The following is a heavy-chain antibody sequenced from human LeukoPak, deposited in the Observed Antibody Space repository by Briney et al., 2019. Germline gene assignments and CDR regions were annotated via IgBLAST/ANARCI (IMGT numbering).Heavy chain of an antibody. Sequence: SGGSLRLSCAASGFTFSSYAMSWVRQAPGKGLEWASAISGSGGSTYYADSVKGRFTISRDNAKNSLYLQMSNLRAEDTAVYFCARGGGLDVWGQGATVTVSS. V-gene: IGHV3-23*01. CDR3: ARGGGLDV. CDR1: GFTFSSYA. J-gene: IGHJ6*02. D-gene: IGHD3-16*01. CDR2: ISGSGGST.